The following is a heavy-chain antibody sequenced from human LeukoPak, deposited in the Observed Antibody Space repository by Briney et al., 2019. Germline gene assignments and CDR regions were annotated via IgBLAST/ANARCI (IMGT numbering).Heavy chain of an antibody. D-gene: IGHD3-10*01. CDR3: AILRELPYYGMDV. CDR1: GFIFDNFA. CDR2: VSGGGAKR. V-gene: IGHV3-23*01. Sequence: GGSLRLSCSASGFIFDNFAMNWVRQAPGKGLEWVSYVSGGGAKRHYSASVKGRFTISRDNSKNTLYLEMNSLRAEDTAVYYCAILRELPYYGMDVWGQGTTVTVSS. J-gene: IGHJ6*02.